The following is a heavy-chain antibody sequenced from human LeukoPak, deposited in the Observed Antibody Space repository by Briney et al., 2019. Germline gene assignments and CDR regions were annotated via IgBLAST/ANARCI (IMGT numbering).Heavy chain of an antibody. D-gene: IGHD2-2*01. Sequence: GGSLRLSCVASGFSFSAYIMHWVRQAPGKGLEYVSAIRSDGSSTFYPNSVKGRFTISRDNSKSTLYLQMGSLRAEDTAVYYCAREVGCSSTSCSDYWGQGTLVTVSS. CDR1: GFSFSAYI. V-gene: IGHV3-64*01. J-gene: IGHJ4*02. CDR3: AREVGCSSTSCSDY. CDR2: IRSDGSST.